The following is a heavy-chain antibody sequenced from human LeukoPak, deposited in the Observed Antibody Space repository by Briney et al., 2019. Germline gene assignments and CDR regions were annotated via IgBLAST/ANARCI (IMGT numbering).Heavy chain of an antibody. Sequence: SXXLSLTCTVSGGSISSSSYYWGWIRQPPGKGLEWIGSIYYSGSTYYNPSLKSRVTISVDTSKNPFSLKLSSVTAADTAVYYCARCRDYYYYYMDVWGKGTTVTVSS. CDR1: GGSISSSSYY. CDR3: ARCRDYYYYYMDV. J-gene: IGHJ6*03. CDR2: IYYSGST. V-gene: IGHV4-39*01.